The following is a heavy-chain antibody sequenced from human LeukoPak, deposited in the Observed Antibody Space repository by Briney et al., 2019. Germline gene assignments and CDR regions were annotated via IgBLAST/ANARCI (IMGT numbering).Heavy chain of an antibody. CDR1: GGSISSYY. V-gene: IGHV4-59*01. CDR3: AREGEFCDGYNYGFDY. CDR2: IYYSGST. Sequence: SETLSPTCTVSGGSISSYYWSWIRQPPGKGLEWIGYIYYSGSTNYNPSLKSRVTISVDTSKNQFSLKLSSVTAAGTAVYYCAREGEFCDGYNYGFDYWGQGTLVTVSS. D-gene: IGHD5-24*01. J-gene: IGHJ4*02.